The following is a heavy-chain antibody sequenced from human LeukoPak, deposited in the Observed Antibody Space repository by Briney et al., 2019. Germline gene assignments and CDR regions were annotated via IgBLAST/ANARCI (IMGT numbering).Heavy chain of an antibody. J-gene: IGHJ4*02. Sequence: GGSLRLSCTASGLAYSSYGMHWARQAPGKGLEWVAFMQYDGSQIYYADSVKGRFTISRDNSKNALYLQMNSLRPEDTAVYYCAGKAAAFYFDYWGQGTLVSVSS. V-gene: IGHV3-30*02. D-gene: IGHD6-13*01. CDR2: MQYDGSQI. CDR3: AGKAAAFYFDY. CDR1: GLAYSSYG.